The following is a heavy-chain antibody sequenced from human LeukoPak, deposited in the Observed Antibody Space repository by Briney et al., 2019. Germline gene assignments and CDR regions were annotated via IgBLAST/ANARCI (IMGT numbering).Heavy chain of an antibody. CDR1: GGSVTITNSY. V-gene: IGHV4-39*07. J-gene: IGHJ4*02. CDR2: MNYGGRS. Sequence: SETLSLTCSVSGGSVTITNSYWVWIRQAPGKTLEWIGSMNYGGRSSYNPSLKSRVTISVDTSKNQFSLKLSSVTAADTAVYYCARGTMTYYWGQGTLITVSS. D-gene: IGHD3-22*01. CDR3: ARGTMTYY.